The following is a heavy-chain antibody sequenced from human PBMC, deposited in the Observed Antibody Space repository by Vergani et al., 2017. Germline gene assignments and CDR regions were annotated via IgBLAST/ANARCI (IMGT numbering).Heavy chain of an antibody. Sequence: QVQLVQSGAEVKKPGASVKVSCKASGDTFTDYFMHWVRQAPGQGLEWMGWINPNSGCTNYAQKFQGRVTMTRDTSISTAYMELSNLRSDDTAVYYCARVGTSSNRDYFDYWGQGTLVTVSS. V-gene: IGHV1-2*02. J-gene: IGHJ4*02. CDR2: INPNSGCT. CDR1: GDTFTDYF. CDR3: ARVGTSSNRDYFDY. D-gene: IGHD2-2*01.